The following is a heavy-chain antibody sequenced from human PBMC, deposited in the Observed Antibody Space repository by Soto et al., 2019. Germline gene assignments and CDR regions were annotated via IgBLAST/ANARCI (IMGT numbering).Heavy chain of an antibody. CDR2: IWYDGSNK. Sequence: PGGSLRLSCAASGFTFSSYGMHWVRQAPGKGLEWVAVIWYDGSNKYYADSVKGRFTISRDNSKNTLYLQMNSLRAEDTAVYYCARGGMLYYYYYYMDVWGKGTTVTVSS. V-gene: IGHV3-33*01. CDR1: GFTFSSYG. J-gene: IGHJ6*03. D-gene: IGHD2-8*01. CDR3: ARGGMLYYYYYYMDV.